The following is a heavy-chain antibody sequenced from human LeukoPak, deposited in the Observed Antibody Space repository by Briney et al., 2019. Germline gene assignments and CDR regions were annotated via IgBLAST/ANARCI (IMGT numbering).Heavy chain of an antibody. CDR1: RGSMSHYY. V-gene: IGHV4-59*01. CDR2: IDYSGST. Sequence: SETLSLTCTVSRGSMSHYYWSWIRQPPGKGLEWIGYIDYSGSTNYNPSLKSLLTISLDTSKTQFSLKLTSLTPADTAVYYCARGALGYCSGGNCYGNWFDPWGQGTLVTVSS. CDR3: ARGALGYCSGGNCYGNWFDP. J-gene: IGHJ5*02. D-gene: IGHD2-15*01.